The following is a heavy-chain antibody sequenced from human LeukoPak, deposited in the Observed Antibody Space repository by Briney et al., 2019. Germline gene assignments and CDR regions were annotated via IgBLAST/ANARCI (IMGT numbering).Heavy chain of an antibody. CDR1: GFTLSSYN. J-gene: IGHJ4*02. CDR2: ISTSSSSI. V-gene: IGHV3-21*01. CDR3: AREGHWNYYFDY. Sequence: GGSLRLSCAASGFTLSSYNINWVRQAPGKGLEWVSSISTSSSSICYADSLKGRFTISRDNAKNSLYLQMNSLRAEDTAVYYCAREGHWNYYFDYWGQGTLVTVSS. D-gene: IGHD1-7*01.